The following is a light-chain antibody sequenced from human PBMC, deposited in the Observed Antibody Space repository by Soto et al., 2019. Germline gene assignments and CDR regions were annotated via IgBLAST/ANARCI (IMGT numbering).Light chain of an antibody. V-gene: IGLV2-14*01. CDR3: ASYTSSSTSVI. J-gene: IGLJ2*01. Sequence: QSALTQPRSVSGSPGQSVTISGTGTSSDVGGYKYVSWYQQHPDKAPKLIIFEVSNRPSGISSRFSGSKSGNTASLTISGLQAEDEADYYCASYTSSSTSVIFGRGTKLTVL. CDR1: SSDVGGYKY. CDR2: EVS.